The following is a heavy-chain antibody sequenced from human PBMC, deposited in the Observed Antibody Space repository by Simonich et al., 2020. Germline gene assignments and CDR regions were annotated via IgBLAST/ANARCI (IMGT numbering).Heavy chain of an antibody. CDR2: LSSSSSYI. Sequence: EVQLVESGGGLVKPGGSLRLSCAASGFTFSSYSMNWVRQAPGKGLEWVSSLSSSSSYIYYAASGKGRFTISRDNAKNSLYLQMNSLRAEDTAVYYCARDAAGDYWGQGTLVTVSS. J-gene: IGHJ4*02. CDR1: GFTFSSYS. D-gene: IGHD6-13*01. CDR3: ARDAAGDY. V-gene: IGHV3-21*01.